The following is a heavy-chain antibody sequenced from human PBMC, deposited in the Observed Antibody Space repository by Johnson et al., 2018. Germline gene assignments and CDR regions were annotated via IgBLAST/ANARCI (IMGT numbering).Heavy chain of an antibody. CDR1: GFIFRNYG. Sequence: QVQLVESGGGVVRPGRSLRLSCAASGFIFRNYGMHWVRQAPGKGLEWVAVIWFDESKEYYADSVKGRFTISRDNSKNTLFLQMNSLKGDDTAVYYCVKEFLATEWEGPSDYYGMDVWGQGTTVSVSS. V-gene: IGHV3-33*06. J-gene: IGHJ6*02. CDR2: IWFDESKE. CDR3: VKEFLATEWEGPSDYYGMDV. D-gene: IGHD1-26*01.